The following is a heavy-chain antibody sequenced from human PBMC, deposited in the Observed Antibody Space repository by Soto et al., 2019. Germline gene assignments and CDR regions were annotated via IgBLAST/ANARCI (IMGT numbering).Heavy chain of an antibody. J-gene: IGHJ5*02. CDR2: IYYSGST. Sequence: QLQLQESGPGLVKPSETLSLTCTVSGGSISSSSYYWGWIRQPPGKGLEWIGRIYYSGSTYYNPSLKSRVTISVDTSKNQFSLKLSSVTAEDTAVYYCARLRGYCSSTSCHPRPKFDPWGQGTLVTVSS. CDR3: ARLRGYCSSTSCHPRPKFDP. D-gene: IGHD2-2*01. V-gene: IGHV4-39*01. CDR1: GGSISSSSYY.